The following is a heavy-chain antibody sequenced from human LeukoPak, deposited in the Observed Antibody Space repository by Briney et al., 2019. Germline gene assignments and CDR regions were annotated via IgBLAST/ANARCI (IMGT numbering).Heavy chain of an antibody. V-gene: IGHV3-23*01. CDR2: ISGSGNST. D-gene: IGHD1-1*01. Sequence: GGSLRHSPAASGFTFTNYAIIWVRQAPGKGLEWVSVISGSGNSTYYADSVKGRFTISRDNSKNTLYLQMNSLRGEDTAVYHCVKDISNCYWYYGLWGRGTLVTVSS. CDR3: VKDISNCYWYYGL. J-gene: IGHJ2*01. CDR1: GFTFTNYA.